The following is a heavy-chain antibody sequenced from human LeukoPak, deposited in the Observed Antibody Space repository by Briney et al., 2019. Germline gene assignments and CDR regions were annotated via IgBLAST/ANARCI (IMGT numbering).Heavy chain of an antibody. D-gene: IGHD1-26*01. V-gene: IGHV3-21*01. CDR3: ASAPLGSTRP. Sequence: GGSLRLSCAASGFTFSNYNMDWVRQAPGKGLEWVSSISSSSSSINYADSLKGRFTISSDNAKNSLYLQMNSLRAEDTAVYYCASAPLGSTRPWGQGTLVTVSS. J-gene: IGHJ5*02. CDR2: ISSSSSSI. CDR1: GFTFSNYN.